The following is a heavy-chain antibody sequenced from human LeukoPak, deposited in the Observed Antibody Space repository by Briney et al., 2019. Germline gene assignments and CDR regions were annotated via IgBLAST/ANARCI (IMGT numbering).Heavy chain of an antibody. CDR1: GYTFTSYG. CDR2: ISAYNGNT. Sequence: ASVKVSCKASGYTFTSYGISWMRQAPGQGLEWMGWISAYNGNTNYAQKLQGRVTMTTDTSTSTAYMELRSLRSDDTAVYYCARVITMVRGVIWFDPWGQGTLVTISS. D-gene: IGHD3-10*01. V-gene: IGHV1-18*01. J-gene: IGHJ5*02. CDR3: ARVITMVRGVIWFDP.